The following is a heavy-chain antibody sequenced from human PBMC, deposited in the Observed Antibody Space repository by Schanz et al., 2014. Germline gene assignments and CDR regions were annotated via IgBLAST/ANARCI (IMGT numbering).Heavy chain of an antibody. J-gene: IGHJ6*02. CDR3: ARDFDDRRGYGSGYCLGDCMDV. Sequence: QVQLQESGPGLLKPSETLSLTCTVSGGSIRSYFWSWIRQPPEKGLEWIGYIYYSGSSDYNPSLKSRVTISVDTSKSQFSLKLSSVTAADTAVYYCARDFDDRRGYGSGYCLGDCMDVWGQGTTVTVSS. CDR2: IYYSGSS. V-gene: IGHV4-59*01. CDR1: GGSIRSYF. D-gene: IGHD3-10*01.